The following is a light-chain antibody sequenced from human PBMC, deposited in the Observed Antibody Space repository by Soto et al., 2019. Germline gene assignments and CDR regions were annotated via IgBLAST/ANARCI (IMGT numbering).Light chain of an antibody. CDR1: QSLRGY. Sequence: EIVMTQSPPTLSVSPGERVTLSCRASQSLRGYLAWYQVKPARAPRPLIYGVSTRATGVPARFSGSVSGTEFTLTISSLQSEDFAVYYCQQYNNWQGTFGQGTRLETK. CDR3: QQYNNWQGT. J-gene: IGKJ5*01. V-gene: IGKV3-15*01. CDR2: GVS.